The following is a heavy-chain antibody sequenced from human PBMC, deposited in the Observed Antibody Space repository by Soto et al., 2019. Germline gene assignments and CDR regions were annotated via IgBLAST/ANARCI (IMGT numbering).Heavy chain of an antibody. D-gene: IGHD2-2*01. CDR1: GFTFSSYA. V-gene: IGHV3-23*01. J-gene: IGHJ4*02. Sequence: GGSLRLSCAASGFTFSSYAMSWVRQAPGKGLEWVSAISGSGGSTYYADSVKGRFTISRDNSKNTLYLQMNSLRAEDTAVYYCAKVLLGYCSSTSCYVYYFDYWGQGTLVTVSS. CDR2: ISGSGGST. CDR3: AKVLLGYCSSTSCYVYYFDY.